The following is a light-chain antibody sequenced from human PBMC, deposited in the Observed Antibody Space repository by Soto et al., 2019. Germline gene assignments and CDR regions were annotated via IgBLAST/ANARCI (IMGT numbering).Light chain of an antibody. CDR2: SAS. V-gene: IGKV1-6*01. Sequence: AIQMTQSPSSLSASVGDTVTITCRASQGIRRDLSWYQQKPGEAPKLLIYSASDLQGAVPSRFRGSGSGTDFTLTISSLQPEDFVTYYCLQDFNFPRTFGQGTKVEV. CDR3: LQDFNFPRT. CDR1: QGIRRD. J-gene: IGKJ1*01.